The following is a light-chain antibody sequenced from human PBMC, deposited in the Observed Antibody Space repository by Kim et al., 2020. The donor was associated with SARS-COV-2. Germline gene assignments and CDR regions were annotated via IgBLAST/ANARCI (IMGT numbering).Light chain of an antibody. Sequence: SAAVGDTVTFTRRASSPISTWLAWYQQKSGKVPKPLIYKASSLESVVSSRFSGSGSGTEFTLTINSLQPDDFATYYCQQYNDYATFGQGTKVDIK. CDR2: KAS. CDR3: QQYNDYAT. V-gene: IGKV1-5*03. CDR1: SPISTW. J-gene: IGKJ1*01.